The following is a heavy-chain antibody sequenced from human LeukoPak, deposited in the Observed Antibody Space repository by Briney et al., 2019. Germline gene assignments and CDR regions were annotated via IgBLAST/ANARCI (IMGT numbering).Heavy chain of an antibody. J-gene: IGHJ4*02. V-gene: IGHV3-15*01. CDR2: IKSKTNGGTT. CDR1: GFTFSDAW. D-gene: IGHD2/OR15-2a*01. CDR3: TADMPNSSRASDY. Sequence: GGSLRLSCAASGFTFSDAWMTWVRQAPGMGLEWVGRIKSKTNGGTTDYAAPVKGRFTISRDDSKNTLYLQINSLKTEDTAVYFCTADMPNSSRASDYWGQGTLVTVSS.